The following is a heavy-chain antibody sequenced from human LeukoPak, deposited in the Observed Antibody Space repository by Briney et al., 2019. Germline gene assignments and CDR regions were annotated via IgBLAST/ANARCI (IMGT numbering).Heavy chain of an antibody. CDR3: ARDAGMDV. CDR2: IYYSGCT. J-gene: IGHJ6*02. CDR1: GGSISSYY. V-gene: IGHV4-59*01. Sequence: SETLSLTCTVSGGSISSYYWSWIRQPPGKGLEWIGYIYYSGCTNYNPSLKSRVTISVDTSKNQFSLKLSSVTAADTAVYYCARDAGMDVWGQGTTVTVSS.